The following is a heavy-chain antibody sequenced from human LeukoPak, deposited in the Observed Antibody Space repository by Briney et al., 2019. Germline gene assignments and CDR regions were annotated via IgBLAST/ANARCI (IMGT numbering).Heavy chain of an antibody. CDR3: ARGVDYDFWSGLFSDYGMDV. CDR1: GGSISSYY. J-gene: IGHJ6*02. CDR2: IYYSGST. Sequence: SETLSLTCTVSGGSISSYYWSWIRQPPGKGLEWIGYIYYSGSTNYNPSLKSRVTISVDTSKNQFSLKLSSVTAADTAVYYCARGVDYDFWSGLFSDYGMDVWGQGTTVTVSS. V-gene: IGHV4-59*12. D-gene: IGHD3-3*01.